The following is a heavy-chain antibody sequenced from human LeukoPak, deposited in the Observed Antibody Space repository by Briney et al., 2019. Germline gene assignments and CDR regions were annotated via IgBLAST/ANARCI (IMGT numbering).Heavy chain of an antibody. CDR2: INHSGST. D-gene: IGHD6-13*01. CDR3: ARVSRSSWTFDY. Sequence: GSLRLSCAASGFTFSAYGMDWVRQAPGKGLEWIGEINHSGSTNYNPSLKSRVTISVDTSKNQFSLKLSSVTAADTAVYYCARVSRSSWTFDYWGQGTLVTVSS. J-gene: IGHJ4*02. V-gene: IGHV4-34*01. CDR1: GFTFSAYG.